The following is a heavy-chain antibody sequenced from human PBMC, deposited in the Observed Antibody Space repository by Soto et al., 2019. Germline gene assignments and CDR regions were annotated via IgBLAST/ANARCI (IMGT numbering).Heavy chain of an antibody. Sequence: EVQLVEAGGGLVQPGGSPRLSCAASGFTFSTFWMHWVRQAPGKGLVWVSRIDADGRRTCYADSVKGRFTISRDNAKNTLYLQMNSLRAEDTAVYYCARDSSWTGYSAQFDYWGQGILVTVSS. CDR2: IDADGRRT. CDR1: GFTFSTFW. J-gene: IGHJ4*02. CDR3: ARDSSWTGYSAQFDY. V-gene: IGHV3-74*01. D-gene: IGHD3-9*01.